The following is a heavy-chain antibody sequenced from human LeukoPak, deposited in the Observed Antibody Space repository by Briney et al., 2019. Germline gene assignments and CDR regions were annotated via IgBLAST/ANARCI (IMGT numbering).Heavy chain of an antibody. CDR2: ISISGDYT. CDR1: GFTFSSYA. D-gene: IGHD4-23*01. Sequence: GGSLRLSCGAFGFTFSSYAMNWVRQAPGKGLEWVSAISISGDYTYYADSVKGRFTISRDNSKNTLYLQMNSLRAEDTAVYYCASHGGRGYWGQGTLVTVSS. J-gene: IGHJ4*02. V-gene: IGHV3-23*01. CDR3: ASHGGRGY.